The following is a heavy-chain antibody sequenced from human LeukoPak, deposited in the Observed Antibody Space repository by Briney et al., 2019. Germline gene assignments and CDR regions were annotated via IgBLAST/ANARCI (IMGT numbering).Heavy chain of an antibody. CDR2: IHYSGST. J-gene: IGHJ4*02. CDR1: GGSISSSY. CDR3: ATETYGGSWYYFGH. V-gene: IGHV4-59*08. Sequence: SETLSLTCTVSGGSISSSYWTWIRQPPGKGLEWIGYIHYSGSTNYNPSLQSRVTISVDTSKNQFSLKLSSVTAADTAVYYCATETYGGSWYYFGHWGQGTLVTVSS. D-gene: IGHD6-13*01.